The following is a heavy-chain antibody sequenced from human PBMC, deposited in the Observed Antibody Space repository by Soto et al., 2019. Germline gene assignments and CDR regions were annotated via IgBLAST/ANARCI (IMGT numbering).Heavy chain of an antibody. CDR3: ASGIQLWLRRINNGYSG. V-gene: IGHV1-69*12. CDR2: IIPMFGTA. Sequence: QVQLVQSGAEVKKPESSVKVSCKAPGGTFSTYAISWVRQAPGQGLEWMGGIIPMFGTANYAQRFQDRVTITADESTKTVYMELCSLKSEATAVYFCASGIQLWLRRINNGYSGWGQGTMVIVSS. J-gene: IGHJ4*02. CDR1: GGTFSTYA. D-gene: IGHD5-18*01.